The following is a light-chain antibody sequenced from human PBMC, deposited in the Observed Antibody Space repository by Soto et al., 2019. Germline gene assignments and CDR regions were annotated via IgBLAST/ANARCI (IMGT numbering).Light chain of an antibody. Sequence: QSVLTQPASVSGSPGQSITIACTGTSGDVGSYSHVSWYQQHPGKAPRLIIYEGSKRPSGVSHRFSGSKSGNTASLTVSGLQAEDEADYYCSSYAGSNNYVFGTGTKVTVL. J-gene: IGLJ1*01. CDR3: SSYAGSNNYV. CDR1: SGDVGSYSH. CDR2: EGS. V-gene: IGLV2-14*02.